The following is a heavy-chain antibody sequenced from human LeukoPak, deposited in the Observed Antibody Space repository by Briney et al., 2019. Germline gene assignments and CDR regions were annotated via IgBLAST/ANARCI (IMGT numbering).Heavy chain of an antibody. Sequence: GGSLRLSCAASGFTFSSYGMHWVRQAPGKGLEWVAFIRDDGSTRYYADSVKGRFTVSRDNSKNTLYLQMDSLRTEDTAVYYCAKVPHSWGLFDSWGQGTLVTVSS. CDR1: GFTFSSYG. CDR2: IRDDGSTR. V-gene: IGHV3-30*02. CDR3: AKVPHSWGLFDS. D-gene: IGHD3-16*01. J-gene: IGHJ4*02.